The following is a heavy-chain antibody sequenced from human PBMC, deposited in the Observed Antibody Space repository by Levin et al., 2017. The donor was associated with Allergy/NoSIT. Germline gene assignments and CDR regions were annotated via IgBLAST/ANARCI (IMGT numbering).Heavy chain of an antibody. CDR3: VSERDGPYVHIAD. CDR2: IAGSGGSS. J-gene: IGHJ4*02. CDR1: GFTFGIYT. V-gene: IGHV3-23*01. D-gene: IGHD3-10*02. Sequence: GESLKISCAASGFTFGIYTMSWVRQAPGKGLEWLSFIAGSGGSSHYANSVKGRFTISRDNPKKTLYLPMSSLRAEDTAVYYCVSERDGPYVHIADWGQGTLVTVSS.